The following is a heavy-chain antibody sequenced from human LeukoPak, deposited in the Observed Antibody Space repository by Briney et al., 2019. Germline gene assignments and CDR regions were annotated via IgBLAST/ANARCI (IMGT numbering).Heavy chain of an antibody. CDR1: GFTFSRYG. D-gene: IGHD3-10*01. Sequence: GGSLRLSCAASGFTFSRYGMHWVRQAPGKGLEWVAVIRYDGSKKYYADSVKGRFTISRDNSKNTLYLQIISLRAEDTAVYYCARGFGELSLGFDYWGQGTLVTVSS. CDR3: ARGFGELSLGFDY. V-gene: IGHV3-33*01. J-gene: IGHJ4*02. CDR2: IRYDGSKK.